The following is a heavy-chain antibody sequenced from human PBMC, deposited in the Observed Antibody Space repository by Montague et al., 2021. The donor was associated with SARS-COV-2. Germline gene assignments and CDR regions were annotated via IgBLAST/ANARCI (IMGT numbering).Heavy chain of an antibody. CDR1: GDSVSSDTAA. CDR3: ARDGDYGGTWYSFLQN. CDR2: TFYKSQWHT. D-gene: IGHD4-17*01. J-gene: IGHJ1*01. V-gene: IGHV6-1*01. Sequence: ISGDSVSSDTAAWHWIRQSPSRGLEWLGRTFYKSQWHTDSAASVRSRISFSGDISKNQFSLHLNSVTPEDTAIYYCARDGDYGGTWYSFLQNWGQGTLVIVSS.